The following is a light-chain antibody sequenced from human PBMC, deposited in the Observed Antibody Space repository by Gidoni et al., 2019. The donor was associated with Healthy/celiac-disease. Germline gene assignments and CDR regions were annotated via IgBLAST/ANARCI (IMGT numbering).Light chain of an antibody. Sequence: IVFTQSPATLSLSPGERATLSCRASQSVSSYLAWYQQKPGQAPRLLIYDASNRATGIPARFSGSGSGTDFTLTISSLEPEDFAVYYCQQRSNWPPLFGQGTRLEIK. CDR1: QSVSSY. CDR2: DAS. J-gene: IGKJ5*01. CDR3: QQRSNWPPL. V-gene: IGKV3-11*01.